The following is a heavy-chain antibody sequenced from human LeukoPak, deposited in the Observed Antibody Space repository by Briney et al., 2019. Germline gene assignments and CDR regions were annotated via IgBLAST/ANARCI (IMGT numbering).Heavy chain of an antibody. Sequence: PGGSLRLSCAASGFTFSSYAMSWVRQAPGKGLEWVSAISGSGGSTYYADSVKGRFSISRDNSKNTLYLQMNSLRAEDTAVYYCAKEDVRYSYGYRGVFSYYYDSSGPLYWGQGTLVTVSS. J-gene: IGHJ4*02. CDR1: GFTFSSYA. V-gene: IGHV3-23*01. D-gene: IGHD3-22*01. CDR2: ISGSGGST. CDR3: AKEDVRYSYGYRGVFSYYYDSSGPLY.